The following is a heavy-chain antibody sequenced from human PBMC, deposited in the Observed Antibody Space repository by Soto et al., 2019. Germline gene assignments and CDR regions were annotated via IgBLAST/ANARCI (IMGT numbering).Heavy chain of an antibody. CDR3: AGGGSIVVAKRRLMDD. V-gene: IGHV4-59*03. Sequence: QVQLQESGPGLVKPSETLSLTCTVSGGSIRSYCCTWIRQPPVEGLAWIGCICNSGITNYNPSLKCRVTISVATQTHQFSLQLSSVTVAGTAFYYWAGGGSIVVAKRRLMDDWGKGTTVTVSS. D-gene: IGHD3-22*01. CDR2: ICNSGIT. CDR1: GGSIRSYC. J-gene: IGHJ6*03.